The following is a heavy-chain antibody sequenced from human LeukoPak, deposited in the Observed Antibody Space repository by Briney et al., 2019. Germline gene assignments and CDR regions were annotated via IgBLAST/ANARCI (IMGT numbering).Heavy chain of an antibody. J-gene: IGHJ5*01. V-gene: IGHV1-18*01. CDR2: IGSYAGDT. D-gene: IGHD3-22*01. CDR1: TSY. CDR3: ARDFWNFDDSRGYYRDFDS. Sequence: ASLKVSCKATSYISWVRQAPGQGLEWMGWIGSYAGDTYYAQKFQGRVTVTTDTSSSTAYMELRSLRSDDTAVYYCARDFWNFDDSRGYYRDFDSWGQGTLVTVSS.